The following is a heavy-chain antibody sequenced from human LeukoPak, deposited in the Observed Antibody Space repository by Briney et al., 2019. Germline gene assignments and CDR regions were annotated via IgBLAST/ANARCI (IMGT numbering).Heavy chain of an antibody. J-gene: IGHJ4*02. CDR1: GGSISGSSYY. Sequence: PSETLSLTCTVSGGSISGSSYYWGWIRQPPGKGLEWIGSIYYSGSTYYNPSLKSRVTISVDTSKNQFSLKLSSVTAADTAVYYCASYLPQALFDYWGQGTLVTVSS. CDR2: IYYSGST. CDR3: ASYLPQALFDY. V-gene: IGHV4-39*01.